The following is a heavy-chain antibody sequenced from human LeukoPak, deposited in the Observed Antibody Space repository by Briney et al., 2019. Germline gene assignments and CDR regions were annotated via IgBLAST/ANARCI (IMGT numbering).Heavy chain of an antibody. V-gene: IGHV4-59*01. CDR1: SGSISSYY. Sequence: SETLSLTCTVSSGSISSYYWSWIRQAPGKGLEWIGYIYYSGSTNYNPSLKTRVTISVDTSKNQFSLKLTSVTAADTAVYYCARSRPPDYWGQGTLVTVSS. CDR3: ARSRPPDY. J-gene: IGHJ4*02. CDR2: IYYSGST.